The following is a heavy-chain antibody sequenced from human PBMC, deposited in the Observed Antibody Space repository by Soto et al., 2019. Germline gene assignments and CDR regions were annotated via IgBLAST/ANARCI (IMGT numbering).Heavy chain of an antibody. Sequence: PGGSLSLSCAASGFSFSSYAMHWVRQAPGKGLEWVAVISYDGSNKYYADSVKGRFTISRDNSKNTLYLQINSLRAEDTAVYYCAREIPRYSWNDAAFDIWGQGTMVTVSS. CDR2: ISYDGSNK. J-gene: IGHJ3*02. CDR3: AREIPRYSWNDAAFDI. D-gene: IGHD1-20*01. CDR1: GFSFSSYA. V-gene: IGHV3-30-3*01.